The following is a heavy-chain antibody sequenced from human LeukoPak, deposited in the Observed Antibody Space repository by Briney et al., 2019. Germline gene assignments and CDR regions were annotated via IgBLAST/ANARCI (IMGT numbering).Heavy chain of an antibody. CDR2: ISSSGSTI. Sequence: GGSLRLSCAASGSTFSSYEMNWVRQAPGKGLEWVSYISSSGSTIYYADSVKGRFTISRDNAKNSLYLQMNSLRAEDTAVYYCARAGSDIVVVVAAKEGMDVWGQGTTVTVSS. CDR1: GSTFSSYE. D-gene: IGHD2-15*01. J-gene: IGHJ6*02. CDR3: ARAGSDIVVVVAAKEGMDV. V-gene: IGHV3-48*03.